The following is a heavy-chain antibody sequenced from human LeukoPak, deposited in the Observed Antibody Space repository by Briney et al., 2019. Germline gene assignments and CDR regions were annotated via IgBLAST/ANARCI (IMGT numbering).Heavy chain of an antibody. CDR2: IDPSDSYT. D-gene: IGHD3-10*01. J-gene: IGHJ4*02. Sequence: GESLKISCKGSGYSFTTYWISWVRQMPGKGLEWMGRIDPSDSYTNYSPSFQGQVTISADKSISTAYLQWSSLKASDTAIYYCARRGSGSYLLLNYFDYWGQGTLVTVSS. CDR3: ARRGSGSYLLLNYFDY. CDR1: GYSFTTYW. V-gene: IGHV5-10-1*04.